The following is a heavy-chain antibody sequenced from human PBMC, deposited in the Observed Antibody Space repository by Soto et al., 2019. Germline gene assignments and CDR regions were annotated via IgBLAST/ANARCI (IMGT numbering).Heavy chain of an antibody. V-gene: IGHV3-15*07. J-gene: IGHJ5*02. CDR3: TTGDYYDSSGYYYVAVAPPFDP. Sequence: GRSLRLSCAASGFTFSNAWMNWVRQAPGKGLEWVGRIKSKTDGGTTDYAAPVKGRFTISRDDSKNTLYLQMNSLKTEDTAVYYCTTGDYYDSSGYYYVAVAPPFDPWGQGTLVTVSS. CDR1: GFTFSNAW. D-gene: IGHD3-22*01. CDR2: IKSKTDGGTT.